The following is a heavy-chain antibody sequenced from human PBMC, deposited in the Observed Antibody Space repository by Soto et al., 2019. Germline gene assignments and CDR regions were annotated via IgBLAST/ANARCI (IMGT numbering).Heavy chain of an antibody. J-gene: IGHJ4*02. D-gene: IGHD6-19*01. CDR3: AKDSEGWYFDY. CDR2: ISYDGSNK. CDR1: GFTFSSSG. V-gene: IGHV3-30*18. Sequence: GGSLRLSCAASGFTFSSSGMHWVRQAPGKGLEWVAVISYDGSNKYYADSVKVRFTITRDNSKNTLYLQMNSLRAEATAVDYGAKDSEGWYFDYWGQGTLVTVSS.